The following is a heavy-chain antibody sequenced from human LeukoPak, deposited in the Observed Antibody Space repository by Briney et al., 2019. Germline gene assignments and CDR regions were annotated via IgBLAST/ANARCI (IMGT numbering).Heavy chain of an antibody. V-gene: IGHV4-39*01. J-gene: IGHJ4*02. Sequence: NPSQTLSLTCTVSGGSVISSSYYWAWIRQPPGKGLEWIGSVFYGGNTYHNPSLRSRVTISLDTSRNQISLRVTSVTAGDTAVYYCARHPFYFETDGRLQLDDFDYWGRGTLVTVSS. D-gene: IGHD3-9*01. CDR2: VFYGGNT. CDR1: GGSVISSSYY. CDR3: ARHPFYFETDGRLQLDDFDY.